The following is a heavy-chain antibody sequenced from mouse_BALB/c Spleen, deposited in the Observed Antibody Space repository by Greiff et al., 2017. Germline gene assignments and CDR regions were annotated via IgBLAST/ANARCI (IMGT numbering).Heavy chain of an antibody. CDR1: GFTFSSFG. CDR3: ARRALRYYAMDY. Sequence: EVKLVASGGGLVQPGGSRKLSCAASGFTFSSFGMHWVRQAPEKGLEWVAYISSGSSTIYYADTVKGRFTISRDNPKNTLFLQMTSLRSEDTAMYYCARRALRYYAMDYWGQGTSVTVSS. V-gene: IGHV5-17*02. J-gene: IGHJ4*01. CDR2: ISSGSSTI. D-gene: IGHD1-1*01.